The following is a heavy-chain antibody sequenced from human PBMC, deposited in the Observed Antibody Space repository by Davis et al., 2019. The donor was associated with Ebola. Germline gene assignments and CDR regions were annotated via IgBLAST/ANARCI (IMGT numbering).Heavy chain of an antibody. V-gene: IGHV4-34*01. CDR2: ITHSGST. Sequence: MPSETLSLTCAVSGGSFTGYYWRWIRQPPGKGLEWIGEITHSGSTNYNPSLKSRVTISVDTSKNQFSLKVSSVTAADTAVYYCARVQRRITIFGVATPTQGGYFDYWGQGTLVTVSS. J-gene: IGHJ4*02. D-gene: IGHD3-3*01. CDR3: ARVQRRITIFGVATPTQGGYFDY. CDR1: GGSFTGYY.